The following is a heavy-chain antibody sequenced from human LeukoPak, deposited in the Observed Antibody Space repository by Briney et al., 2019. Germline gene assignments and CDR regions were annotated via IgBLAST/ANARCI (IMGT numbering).Heavy chain of an antibody. D-gene: IGHD3-22*01. Sequence: SQTLSLTCTVSGGSISSGGYYWSWIRQHPGKGLEWIGYIYYSGSTYYNPSLKSRVTISVDTSKNQFSLKLSSVTAADTAVYYCARDYDPYYYDGSGSSYFDYWGQGTLVTVSS. V-gene: IGHV4-31*03. J-gene: IGHJ4*02. CDR3: ARDYDPYYYDGSGSSYFDY. CDR2: IYYSGST. CDR1: GGSISSGGYY.